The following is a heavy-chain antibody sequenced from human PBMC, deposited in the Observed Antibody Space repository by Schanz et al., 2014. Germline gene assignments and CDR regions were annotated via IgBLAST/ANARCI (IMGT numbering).Heavy chain of an antibody. Sequence: QVQLVQSGAEVKKPGASVKVSCKASGYTFTSYGISWVRQATGQGLEWMGWISAYNGNTKYPQKLQGRVTMTTDTSTSTAYMELRSLRSDDTAVYYCAKAEYDILTDSYSRLDPWGQGTLVTVSS. D-gene: IGHD3-9*01. J-gene: IGHJ5*02. CDR3: AKAEYDILTDSYSRLDP. V-gene: IGHV1-18*01. CDR1: GYTFTSYG. CDR2: ISAYNGNT.